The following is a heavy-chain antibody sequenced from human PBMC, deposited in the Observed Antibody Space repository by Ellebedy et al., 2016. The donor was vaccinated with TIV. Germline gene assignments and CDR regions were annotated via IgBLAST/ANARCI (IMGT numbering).Heavy chain of an antibody. CDR3: ARHQGYCSGGSCYSGGPFDI. V-gene: IGHV3-21*01. D-gene: IGHD2-15*01. CDR2: ITITSGSL. Sequence: GESLKISCVASGFTFSTYRMNWVRQAPGKGLEWVSSITITSGSLYYADSVKGRFTISRDNAKNSLYLQMNSLRAEDTAVYYCARHQGYCSGGSCYSGGPFDIWGQGTMVTVSS. J-gene: IGHJ3*02. CDR1: GFTFSTYR.